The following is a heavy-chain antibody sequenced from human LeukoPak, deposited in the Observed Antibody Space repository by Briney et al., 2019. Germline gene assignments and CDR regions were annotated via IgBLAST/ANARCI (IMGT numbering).Heavy chain of an antibody. J-gene: IGHJ4*02. CDR3: AKDLYDSPFDY. CDR2: IRYDGSKK. CDR1: GFSFSSFG. Sequence: GGSLRLSCAASGFSFSSFGMHWVRQAPGKGLDWVAFIRYDGSKKYYADSVKGRFTISRDSSKNALYLQMNSLRAEDTAVYYCAKDLYDSPFDYWGQGTLVTVSS. D-gene: IGHD3-22*01. V-gene: IGHV3-30*02.